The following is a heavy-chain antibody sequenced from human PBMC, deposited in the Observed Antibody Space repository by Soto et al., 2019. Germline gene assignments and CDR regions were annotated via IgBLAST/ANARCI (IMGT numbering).Heavy chain of an antibody. CDR3: ARASRPAWFDP. CDR1: GGSISSSSYY. J-gene: IGHJ5*02. V-gene: IGHV4-39*07. Sequence: SETLSLTCTVSGGSISSSSYYWGWIRQPPGKGLEWIGSIYYSGSTYYNPSLKSRVTISVDTSKNQFSLKLISVTAADTAVYYCARASRPAWFDPWGQGTLVTVSS. CDR2: IYYSGST.